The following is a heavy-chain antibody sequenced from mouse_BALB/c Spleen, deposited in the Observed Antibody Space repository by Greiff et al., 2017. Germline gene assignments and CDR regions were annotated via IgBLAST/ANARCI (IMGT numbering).Heavy chain of an antibody. CDR1: GYSITSDYA. Sequence: EVKLVESGPGLVKPSQSLSLTCTVTGYSITSDYAWNWIRQFPGNKLEWMGYISYSGSTSYNPSLKSRISITRDTSKNQFFLQLNSVTTEDTATYYCAIYYDSVVDYWGQGTSVTVSS. D-gene: IGHD2-4*01. CDR3: AIYYDSVVDY. J-gene: IGHJ4*01. V-gene: IGHV3-2*02. CDR2: ISYSGST.